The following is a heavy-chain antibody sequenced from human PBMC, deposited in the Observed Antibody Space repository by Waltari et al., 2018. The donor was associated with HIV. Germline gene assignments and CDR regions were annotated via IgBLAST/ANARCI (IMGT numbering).Heavy chain of an antibody. J-gene: IGHJ4*02. V-gene: IGHV3-23*01. CDR2: ISGSGGST. Sequence: EVQLLESGGGLVQPGGSLRLSCAASGLTFSSDAMSWVRPAPGKGLEWVSAISGSGGSTYYADSVKGRFTISRDNSKNTLYLQMNSLRAEDTAVYYCAKDAEEGAAADYFDYWGQGTLVTVSS. CDR1: GLTFSSDA. CDR3: AKDAEEGAAADYFDY. D-gene: IGHD6-13*01.